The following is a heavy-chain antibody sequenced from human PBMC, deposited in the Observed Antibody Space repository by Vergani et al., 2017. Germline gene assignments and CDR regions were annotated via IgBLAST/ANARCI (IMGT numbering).Heavy chain of an antibody. D-gene: IGHD6-19*01. Sequence: QLQLQQSGPGLVKPSETLFLTCTVSADSISSGSYYWGWIRQPPGKSLEWIGSIYYSGLTYYNPSLKSRVAISVDTSKNQFSLKVTSVTAAATAVYFCARQRPGSGWSPGDFDDWGQGILVTVSS. CDR3: ARQRPGSGWSPGDFDD. CDR1: ADSISSGSYY. CDR2: IYYSGLT. V-gene: IGHV4-39*01. J-gene: IGHJ4*02.